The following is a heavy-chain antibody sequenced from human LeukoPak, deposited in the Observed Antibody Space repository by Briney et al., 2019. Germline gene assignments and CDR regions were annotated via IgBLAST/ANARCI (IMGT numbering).Heavy chain of an antibody. V-gene: IGHV3-64D*06. Sequence: GGSLRLSCSASGFTFSSYAMHWVRQAPGKGLEYVSAISSNGGSTYYVDSVKGRFTISRDNSKNTLYLQMSSLRAEDTAVYYCVTLPFTITYSYGMDVWGQGTTVTVSS. CDR3: VTLPFTITYSYGMDV. CDR1: GFTFSSYA. CDR2: ISSNGGST. D-gene: IGHD5-12*01. J-gene: IGHJ6*02.